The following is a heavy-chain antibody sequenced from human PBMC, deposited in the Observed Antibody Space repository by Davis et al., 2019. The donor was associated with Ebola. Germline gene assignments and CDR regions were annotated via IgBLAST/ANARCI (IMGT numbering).Heavy chain of an antibody. CDR2: ISSSSSTI. Sequence: GESLKISCAVSGFTFSSYSMNWVRQAPGKGLEWVSYISSSSSTIYYADSVKGRFTISRDNAKNSLYLQMNSLRDEDTAVYYCARDPRSGSYYLYYYYGMDVWGQGTTVTVSS. CDR1: GFTFSSYS. J-gene: IGHJ6*02. CDR3: ARDPRSGSYYLYYYYGMDV. D-gene: IGHD1-26*01. V-gene: IGHV3-48*02.